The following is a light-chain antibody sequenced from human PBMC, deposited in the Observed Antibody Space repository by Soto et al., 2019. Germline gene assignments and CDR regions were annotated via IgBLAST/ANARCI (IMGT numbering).Light chain of an antibody. CDR3: TSYSRYRVLV. CDR1: SSDIGGYKY. Sequence: QSALTQPASVSGSLGQSITISCTGTSSDIGGYKYVSWYQQHPGKAPELIIFEVSNRPSGVSDRFSGSNSGNTASLTISGLQAEVEADYYCTSYSRYRVLVFGGGTKVTVL. CDR2: EVS. J-gene: IGLJ3*02. V-gene: IGLV2-14*01.